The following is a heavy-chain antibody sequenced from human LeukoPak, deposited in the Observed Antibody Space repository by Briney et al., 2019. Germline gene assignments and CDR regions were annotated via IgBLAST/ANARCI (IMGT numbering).Heavy chain of an antibody. J-gene: IGHJ4*02. CDR3: ARVKNGYSYGYIDDY. D-gene: IGHD5-18*01. V-gene: IGHV4-31*03. CDR1: GGSISSGGYY. CDR2: IYYSGST. Sequence: SQTLSLTCTVSGGSISSGGYYWSWIRQHPGTGLEWIGYIYYSGSTYYNPSLKSRVTISVDTSKNQFSLKLSSVTAADTAVYYCARVKNGYSYGYIDDYWGQGTLVTVSS.